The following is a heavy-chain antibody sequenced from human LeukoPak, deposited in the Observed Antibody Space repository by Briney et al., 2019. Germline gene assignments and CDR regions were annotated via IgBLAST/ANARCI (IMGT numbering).Heavy chain of an antibody. V-gene: IGHV3-23*01. CDR2: ISGSGGST. CDR1: GFTFSSYA. Sequence: PGGSLRLSCAASGFTFSSYAMSWVRQAPGKGLEWVSAISGSGGSTYYADSVKGRFTTSRDNSKNTLYLQMNSLRAEDTAVYYCAKAPIWFGELLPFDYWGQGTLVTVSS. CDR3: AKAPIWFGELLPFDY. D-gene: IGHD3-10*01. J-gene: IGHJ4*02.